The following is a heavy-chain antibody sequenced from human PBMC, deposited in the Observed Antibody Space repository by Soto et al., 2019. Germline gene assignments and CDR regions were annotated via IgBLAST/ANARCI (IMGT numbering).Heavy chain of an antibody. V-gene: IGHV3-23*01. D-gene: IGHD6-19*01. Sequence: EVQLLDSGGGLVQPGGSLRLSCAASGFTFSSSAMSWVRQAPGKGLEWVSAVSGSGRTTYYADSVRGRFTISRDNSKHTLYLQMSSLRAEDTAIYFCARCTVDTIVTSGWCHYLDPWGQGTLVTVSS. CDR2: VSGSGRTT. CDR1: GFTFSSSA. J-gene: IGHJ5*02. CDR3: ARCTVDTIVTSGWCHYLDP.